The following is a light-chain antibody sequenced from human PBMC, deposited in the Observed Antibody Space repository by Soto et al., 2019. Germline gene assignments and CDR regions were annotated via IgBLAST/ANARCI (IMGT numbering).Light chain of an antibody. Sequence: EIVLTQSPATLSLSPGERATLSSRASQSVSSYLACYQQKPGQAPRLLIYDASNRATGIQSRFSGSGSGTDCPLASRGLEPEDVAVEYCQQRSNWPPLTFGGGTKVEIK. CDR1: QSVSSY. CDR3: QQRSNWPPLT. CDR2: DAS. J-gene: IGKJ4*01. V-gene: IGKV3-11*01.